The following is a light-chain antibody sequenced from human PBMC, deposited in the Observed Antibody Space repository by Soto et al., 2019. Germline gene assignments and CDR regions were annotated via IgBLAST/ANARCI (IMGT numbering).Light chain of an antibody. CDR3: LQDYTYPWT. Sequence: IQMTQSPSSLSASVGDRVTITCRASQGISNELGWYQQRPGKAPKVLLYGASNLQSGVPSRFSGSASGTDFTLTISSLQPEDFAPYYCLQDYTYPWTFGQGTKVEMK. CDR2: GAS. V-gene: IGKV1-6*01. J-gene: IGKJ1*01. CDR1: QGISNE.